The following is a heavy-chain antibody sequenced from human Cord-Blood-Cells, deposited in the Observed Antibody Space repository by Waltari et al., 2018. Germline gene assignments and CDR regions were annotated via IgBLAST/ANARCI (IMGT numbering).Heavy chain of an antibody. J-gene: IGHJ6*02. CDR1: GGSISSSNW. D-gene: IGHD5-18*01. Sequence: QVQLQESGPGLVKPSGTLSLTCAVSGGSISSSNWWSWVRQPPGKGLEWIGEIYQSGGTNYNPTLKSRVTISVDKSKNQFSLKLSSVTAADMAVYYCAREVAGDSYGRYYYYYGMDVWGQGTTVTVSS. V-gene: IGHV4-4*02. CDR2: IYQSGGT. CDR3: AREVAGDSYGRYYYYYGMDV.